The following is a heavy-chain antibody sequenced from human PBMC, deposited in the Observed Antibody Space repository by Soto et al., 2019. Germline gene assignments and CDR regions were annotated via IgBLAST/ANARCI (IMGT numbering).Heavy chain of an antibody. V-gene: IGHV5-10-1*01. CDR1: GYSFTSYW. CDR2: IDPSDSYT. J-gene: IGHJ6*02. Sequence: PGESLKISCKGSGYSFTSYWIGWVRQMPGKGLEWMGRIDPSDSYTNYSPSFQGHVTISADKSISTAYLQWSSLKASDTAMYYCARGEDYYYGMDVWGQGTTVTVSS. CDR3: ARGEDYYYGMDV.